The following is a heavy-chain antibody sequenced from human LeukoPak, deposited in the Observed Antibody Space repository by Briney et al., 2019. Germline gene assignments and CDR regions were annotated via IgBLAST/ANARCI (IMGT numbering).Heavy chain of an antibody. V-gene: IGHV4-59*01. CDR2: IYYSGST. D-gene: IGHD3-16*01. Sequence: PSETLSLTCTVSGGSISSYYWSWIRQPAGKGLEWIGYIYYSGSTNYNPSLKSRVTISVDTSKNQFSLKLSSVTAADTAVYYCARDSSYYDYVWGSYRRDAFDIWGQGTMVTVSS. J-gene: IGHJ3*02. CDR3: ARDSSYYDYVWGSYRRDAFDI. CDR1: GGSISSYY.